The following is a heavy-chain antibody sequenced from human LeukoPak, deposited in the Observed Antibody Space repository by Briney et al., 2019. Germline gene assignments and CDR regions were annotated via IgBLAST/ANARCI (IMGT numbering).Heavy chain of an antibody. V-gene: IGHV1-69*02. CDR1: GGTFSSYT. Sequence: ASVKVSCKASGGTFSSYTISWVRQAPGQGLEWMGRIIPILGIANYAQKFQGRVTITADKSTGTAYMELSSLRSEDTAVYYCAIVVVTETRVPDAWGEGTTVTVSS. J-gene: IGHJ6*04. CDR2: IIPILGIA. D-gene: IGHD2-21*02. CDR3: AIVVVTETRVPDA.